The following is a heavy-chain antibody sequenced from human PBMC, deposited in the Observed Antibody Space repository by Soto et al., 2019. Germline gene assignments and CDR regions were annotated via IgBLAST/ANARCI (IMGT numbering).Heavy chain of an antibody. V-gene: IGHV1-2*02. CDR1: GYTFTASY. Sequence: GASVKVSCKASGYTFTASYIHWLRQAPGQGLEWMGWINPNTDDTNSAQKFQGRVTMTRDTSISTAYMELSSLRSDDTAVYYCARDPGTTVEFDCWGQGTLVTVSS. D-gene: IGHD1-1*01. J-gene: IGHJ4*02. CDR2: INPNTDDT. CDR3: ARDPGTTVEFDC.